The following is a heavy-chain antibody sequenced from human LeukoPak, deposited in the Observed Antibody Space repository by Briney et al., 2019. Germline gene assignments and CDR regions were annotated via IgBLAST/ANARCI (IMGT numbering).Heavy chain of an antibody. D-gene: IGHD3-3*01. V-gene: IGHV3-48*03. Sequence: GGSLRLSCAASGFTFSSYEMNWVRQAPGKGLEWVSYISSSGSTIYYADSVKGRFTFSRDNAKNSLYLQMNSLRAEDTAVYYCARGRITIFGVVIGHDAHDAFDIWGQGTMVTVSS. CDR3: ARGRITIFGVVIGHDAHDAFDI. J-gene: IGHJ3*02. CDR2: ISSSGSTI. CDR1: GFTFSSYE.